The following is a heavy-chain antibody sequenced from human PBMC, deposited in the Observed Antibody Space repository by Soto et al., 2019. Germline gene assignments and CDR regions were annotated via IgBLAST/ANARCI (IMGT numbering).Heavy chain of an antibody. J-gene: IGHJ6*02. CDR3: ARHGLSEGGSGSYYAVARAYYGMDV. D-gene: IGHD3-10*01. CDR1: GGSISSYY. Sequence: SETLSLTCTVSGGSISSYYWSWIRQPPGKGLEWIGYIYYSGSTNYNPSLKSRVTISVDTSKNQFSLKLSSATAADTAVYYCARHGLSEGGSGSYYAVARAYYGMDVWDQGSTVA. CDR2: IYYSGST. V-gene: IGHV4-59*08.